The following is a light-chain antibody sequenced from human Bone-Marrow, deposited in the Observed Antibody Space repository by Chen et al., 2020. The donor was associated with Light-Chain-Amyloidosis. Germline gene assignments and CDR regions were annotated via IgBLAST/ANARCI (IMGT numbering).Light chain of an antibody. CDR2: DAS. V-gene: IGKV3-20*01. J-gene: IGKJ1*01. CDR3: QHGVHSPKT. CDR1: QSMSASY. Sequence: IVLTQSPGTLSLSPGERATLSCRTSQSMSASYLAGDQHKPGQAPRLLMYDASTRATGIPDRVSGSESGTDVTRSISRREPEDLAGYYCQHGVHSPKTFGQGTKVEIK.